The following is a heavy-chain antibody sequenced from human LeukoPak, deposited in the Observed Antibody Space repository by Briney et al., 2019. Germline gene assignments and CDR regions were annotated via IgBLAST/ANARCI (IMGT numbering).Heavy chain of an antibody. V-gene: IGHV3-23*01. CDR2: ISGSGGST. J-gene: IGHJ4*02. CDR1: GFTFSNYA. Sequence: GGSLRLSCAASGFTFSNYAMSWVRQAPGKGLEWVSVISGSGGSTYYAGSVKGRFTISRDNSKITLYQQMNSLRAEDTAVYYCAKVVKQWLGPGPYYFDYWGQGTLVTVSS. D-gene: IGHD6-19*01. CDR3: AKVVKQWLGPGPYYFDY.